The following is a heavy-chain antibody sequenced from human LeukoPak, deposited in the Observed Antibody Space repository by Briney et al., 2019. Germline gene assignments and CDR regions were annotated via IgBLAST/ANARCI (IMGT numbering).Heavy chain of an antibody. D-gene: IGHD3-3*01. CDR1: GFTFSSYA. V-gene: IGHV3-23*01. CDR2: ISGSGGST. Sequence: WGSLRLSCAASGFTFSSYAMSWVRQAPGKGLEWVSAISGSGGSTYYADSVKGRFTISRDNAKNSLYLQMNSLRAEDTAVYYCARIGGRFLEWYPFDYWGQGTLVTVSS. CDR3: ARIGGRFLEWYPFDY. J-gene: IGHJ4*02.